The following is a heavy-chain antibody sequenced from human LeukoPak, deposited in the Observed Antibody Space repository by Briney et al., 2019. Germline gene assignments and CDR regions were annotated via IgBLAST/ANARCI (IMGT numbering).Heavy chain of an antibody. CDR3: ARALRQLRLPYFDY. V-gene: IGHV4-34*01. CDR2: INHSGST. D-gene: IGHD5-18*01. CDR1: GGSFSGYY. J-gene: IGHJ4*02. Sequence: SETLSLTCAVYGGSFSGYYWSWIRQPPGKGLEWIGEINHSGSTNYNPSLKSRVTISVDTSKNQFSLKLSSVTAAGTAVYYCARALRQLRLPYFDYWGQGTLVTVSS.